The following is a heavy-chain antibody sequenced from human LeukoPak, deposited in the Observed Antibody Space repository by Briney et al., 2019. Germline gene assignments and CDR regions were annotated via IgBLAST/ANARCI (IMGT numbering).Heavy chain of an antibody. CDR3: ATGDGDSRYYFDS. J-gene: IGHJ4*02. CDR1: GFSLSTYW. CDR2: ISSDGSST. Sequence: GGSQRLSCAASGFSLSTYWMHWVRQAPGKGLVWVSRISSDGSSTNYADSVKGRFTISRDNAKNTLYLQVNSLRAEDTAVYYCATGDGDSRYYFDSWGQGTLVTVSS. V-gene: IGHV3-74*01. D-gene: IGHD4-17*01.